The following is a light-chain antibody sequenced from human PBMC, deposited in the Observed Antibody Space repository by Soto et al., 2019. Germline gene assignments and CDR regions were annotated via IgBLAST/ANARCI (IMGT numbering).Light chain of an antibody. Sequence: QSPSTLSASVGDRVTITCRASQSISSWLAWYQQKPGKAPKLLIYDASSLESGVPSRFSGSGSGTEFTLTISSLQPDDFATYYCQQYNSQWTFGQGTKVDIK. J-gene: IGKJ1*01. V-gene: IGKV1-5*01. CDR3: QQYNSQWT. CDR2: DAS. CDR1: QSISSW.